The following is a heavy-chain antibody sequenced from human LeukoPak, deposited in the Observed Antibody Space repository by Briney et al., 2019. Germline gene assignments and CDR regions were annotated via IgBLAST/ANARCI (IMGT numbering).Heavy chain of an antibody. CDR3: ARNLPYGSGSYGDDY. CDR2: INTNTGNP. J-gene: IGHJ4*02. Sequence: ASVKVSCTASGYMFTTYAMNWVRQAPGQGLEWMGWINTNTGNPTYAQGFTGRFVFSLDTSVSTAYLQISSLKAEDTAVYYCARNLPYGSGSYGDDYWGQGTLVTVSS. D-gene: IGHD3-10*01. V-gene: IGHV7-4-1*02. CDR1: GYMFTTYA.